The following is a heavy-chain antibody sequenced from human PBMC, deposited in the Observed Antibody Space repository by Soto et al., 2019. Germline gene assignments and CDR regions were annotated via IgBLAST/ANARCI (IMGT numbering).Heavy chain of an antibody. Sequence: EVQLLESGGGLVQPGGSLRLSCAASAFTFTNDAMSWVRQAPGKGLEWVSSISGSGGSTYYADSVQGRFTISRDNSNNPLYLQMDSLRAEDTAVYFCAKRVHSTSWYWFDPWGQGTQVTVSS. V-gene: IGHV3-23*01. CDR2: ISGSGGST. J-gene: IGHJ5*02. CDR1: AFTFTNDA. D-gene: IGHD6-13*01. CDR3: AKRVHSTSWYWFDP.